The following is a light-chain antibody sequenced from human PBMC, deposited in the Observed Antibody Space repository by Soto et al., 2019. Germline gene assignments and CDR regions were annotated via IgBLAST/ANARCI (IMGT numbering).Light chain of an antibody. CDR2: DVS. Sequence: QSVLTQPASVSGSPGQSITISCTGTSSDVGGYNYVSWYQQLPGKAPKLMIYDVSDRPSGVSNRFSGSKSGNTASLTISGLQAEDEADYYCSSYTRSSIYVFGTGTKVTV. CDR3: SSYTRSSIYV. CDR1: SSDVGGYNY. V-gene: IGLV2-14*01. J-gene: IGLJ1*01.